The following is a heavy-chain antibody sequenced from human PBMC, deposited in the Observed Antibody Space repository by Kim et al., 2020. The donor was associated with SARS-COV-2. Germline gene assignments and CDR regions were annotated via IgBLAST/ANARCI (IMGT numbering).Heavy chain of an antibody. V-gene: IGHV5-10-1*01. D-gene: IGHD3-10*02. CDR2: IDPSDSYT. CDR3: ARLTMSWFTTNAFDI. Sequence: GESLKISCKGSGYTFITYWISWVRQMPGKGLEWMGRIDPSDSYTNYSPSFQGHVTISADKSISTAYLQWSSLKASDTAMYYCARLTMSWFTTNAFDIWGQGTMVSVSS. J-gene: IGHJ3*02. CDR1: GYTFITYW.